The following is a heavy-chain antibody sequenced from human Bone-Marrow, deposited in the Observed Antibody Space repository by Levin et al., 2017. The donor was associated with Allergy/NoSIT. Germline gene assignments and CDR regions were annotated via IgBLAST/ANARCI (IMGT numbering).Heavy chain of an antibody. CDR1: GESLNNYF. Sequence: SQTLSLTCAVYGESLNNYFWTWIRQPPGGGLEWIGEINHGGNSNFNPSLKSRVTISVDTSKNQFSLKLTSVTAADPAVYYCARGALGRGTAARGYFDAWDQGGLVTVSS. D-gene: IGHD3-9*01. V-gene: IGHV4-34*01. J-gene: IGHJ5*02. CDR3: ARGALGRGTAARGYFDA. CDR2: INHGGNS.